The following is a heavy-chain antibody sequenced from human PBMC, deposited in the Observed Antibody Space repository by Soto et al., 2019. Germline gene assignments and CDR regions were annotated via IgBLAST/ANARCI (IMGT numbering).Heavy chain of an antibody. D-gene: IGHD2-15*01. J-gene: IGHJ6*02. CDR2: INPSGGST. V-gene: IGHV1-46*01. CDR3: ARDYPRGYCSGGSCFGYYYYYYGMDV. Sequence: ASVKVSCKASGYTFTSYYMHWVRQAPGQGLEWIGIINPSGGSTSYAQKFQGRVTVTRDTSTSTVYMELSSLRSEDTAVYYCARDYPRGYCSGGSCFGYYYYYYGMDVWGQGTTVTVSS. CDR1: GYTFTSYY.